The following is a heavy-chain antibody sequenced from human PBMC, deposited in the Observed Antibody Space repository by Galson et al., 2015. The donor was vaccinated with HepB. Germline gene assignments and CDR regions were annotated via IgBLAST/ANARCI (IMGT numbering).Heavy chain of an antibody. Sequence: SVKVSCKASGGTFSSYAISWVRQAPGQGLEWMGGIIPIFGTANYAQKFQGRVTITADESTSTAYMELSSLRSEDTAVYYCARGRLKSIAAAGTIDYWGQGTLVTVSS. CDR1: GGTFSSYA. CDR2: IIPIFGTA. D-gene: IGHD6-13*01. CDR3: ARGRLKSIAAAGTIDY. V-gene: IGHV1-69*13. J-gene: IGHJ4*02.